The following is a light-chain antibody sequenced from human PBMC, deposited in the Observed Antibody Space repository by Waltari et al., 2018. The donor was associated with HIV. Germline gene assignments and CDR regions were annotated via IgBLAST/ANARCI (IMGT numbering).Light chain of an antibody. CDR1: QSVSNN. Sequence: EIVLTQSPATLSLSPGERATLSCRASQSVSNNFAWYQTRPGQAPRLLIYDAPNRATGIPARFSGSGSGTDFTLTISSLEPEDFVVYYCQQRSNWPRFTFGQGTRLEI. CDR2: DAP. CDR3: QQRSNWPRFT. V-gene: IGKV3-11*01. J-gene: IGKJ2*01.